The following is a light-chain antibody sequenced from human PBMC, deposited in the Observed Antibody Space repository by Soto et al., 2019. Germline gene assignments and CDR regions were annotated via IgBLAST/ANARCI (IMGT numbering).Light chain of an antibody. CDR3: QQYNSYSHYT. CDR2: DAS. V-gene: IGKV1-5*01. CDR1: QSISSW. Sequence: DIQMTQSPSTLSASVGDRVTITCRASQSISSWLAWYQQKPGKAPKLLIYDASSLESGVPSRFSGSGSGTEFTLTISSLQPDDFATYYCQQYNSYSHYTFGKGTKLEIK. J-gene: IGKJ2*01.